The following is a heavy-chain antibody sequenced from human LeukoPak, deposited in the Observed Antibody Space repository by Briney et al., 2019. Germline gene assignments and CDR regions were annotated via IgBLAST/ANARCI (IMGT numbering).Heavy chain of an antibody. CDR1: GGSISSGGYY. CDR2: IYHSGST. J-gene: IGHJ6*02. V-gene: IGHV4-30-2*01. CDR3: ARDREYSYGYYYYYYGMDV. Sequence: PSETLSLTCTVSGGSISSGGYYWSWIRQPPGKGLEWIGYIYHSGSTYYNPSLKSRVTISVDRSKNQFSLKLSSVTAADTAVYYCARDREYSYGYYYYYYGMDVWGQGTMVTVS. D-gene: IGHD5-18*01.